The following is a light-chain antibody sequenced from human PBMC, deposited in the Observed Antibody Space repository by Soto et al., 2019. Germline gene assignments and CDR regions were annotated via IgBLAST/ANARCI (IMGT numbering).Light chain of an antibody. J-gene: IGKJ3*01. CDR3: QRSYTTLFT. CDR1: QSISNY. V-gene: IGKV1-39*01. Sequence: DIQMTQSPSSLSASVGDRVTITCRASQSISNYLNWYQQKPGKAPKLLIYAASSLQSGVPSRFSGSGSGTDFTLTISRLQPEDFAPYSCQRSYTTLFTFGPGTNVDIK. CDR2: AAS.